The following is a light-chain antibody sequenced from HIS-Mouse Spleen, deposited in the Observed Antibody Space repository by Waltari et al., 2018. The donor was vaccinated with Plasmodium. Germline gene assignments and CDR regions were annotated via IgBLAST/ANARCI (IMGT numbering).Light chain of an antibody. CDR2: EVS. Sequence: QSALTQPASVSGSPGQSITISCTGTSSDVGGYNYVSWYQQHPGKAPKLMIYEVSNRPSGVSNRVSGASSGTMATLTISGAQVEDEADYYCYSTDSSGNHRVFGGGTKLTVL. CDR1: SSDVGGYNY. J-gene: IGLJ3*02. V-gene: IGLV2-14*01. CDR3: YSTDSSGNHRV.